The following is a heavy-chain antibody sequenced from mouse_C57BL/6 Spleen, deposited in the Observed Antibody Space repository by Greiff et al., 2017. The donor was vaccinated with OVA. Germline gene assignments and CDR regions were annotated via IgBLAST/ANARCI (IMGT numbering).Heavy chain of an antibody. Sequence: EVKLQESGPELVKPGASVKIPCKASGYTFTDYNMDWVKQSHGKSLEWIGDINPNNGGTIYNQKFKGKATLTVDKSSSTAYMELRSLTSEDTAVYYCARIYYGNYQYFDVWGTGTTVTVSS. D-gene: IGHD2-1*01. J-gene: IGHJ1*03. CDR2: INPNNGGT. CDR1: GYTFTDYN. V-gene: IGHV1-18*01. CDR3: ARIYYGNYQYFDV.